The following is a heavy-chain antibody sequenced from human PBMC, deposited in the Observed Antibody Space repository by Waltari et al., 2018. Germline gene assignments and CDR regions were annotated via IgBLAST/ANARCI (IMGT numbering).Heavy chain of an antibody. CDR3: ARVLYDFWGGYHPNDVFDF. J-gene: IGHJ3*01. D-gene: IGHD3-3*01. Sequence: QVHLVQSGAEVKKPGASVTVSCKASGYTFTGHVLHRVRQAPGQGLEWVGSVNPNTGDTYSAQKFEGXVTMTRDTSISTAYLDLSRLTSDDTAVYYCARVLYDFWGGYHPNDVFDFXGXGTVVIVSS. CDR1: GYTFTGHV. CDR2: VNPNTGDT. V-gene: IGHV1-2*02.